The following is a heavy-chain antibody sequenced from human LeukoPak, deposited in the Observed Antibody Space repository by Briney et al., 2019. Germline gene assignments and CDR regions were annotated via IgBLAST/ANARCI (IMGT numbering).Heavy chain of an antibody. J-gene: IGHJ4*02. CDR2: ISAYNGNT. Sequence: ASVTVSCTASGYTFTSYGISWVRQAPGQGLEWMGWISAYNGNTNYAQKLQGRVTMTTDTSTSTAYMELRSLRSDDTAVCYCARVSEDDYGDYGPLSWGQGTLVTVSS. V-gene: IGHV1-18*01. CDR3: ARVSEDDYGDYGPLS. D-gene: IGHD4-17*01. CDR1: GYTFTSYG.